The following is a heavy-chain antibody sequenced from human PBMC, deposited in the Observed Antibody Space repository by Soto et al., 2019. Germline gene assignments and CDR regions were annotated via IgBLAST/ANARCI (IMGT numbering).Heavy chain of an antibody. CDR1: GVTVGNNY. J-gene: IGHJ4*02. CDR3: ARTLPETTLGY. V-gene: IGHV3-66*01. CDR2: IYSSGFT. D-gene: IGHD4-17*01. Sequence: EVQLVESGGGLVQPGGSLRLSCAASGVTVGNNYMTWVRQAPGKGLELVSLIYSSGFTYYADSVKGRFTISRDSSKNTVYLQMNSLRAEDTAVYYCARTLPETTLGYWGQGTLVTVSS.